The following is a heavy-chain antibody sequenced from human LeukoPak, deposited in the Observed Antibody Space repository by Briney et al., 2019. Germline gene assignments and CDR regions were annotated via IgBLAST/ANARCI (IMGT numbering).Heavy chain of an antibody. J-gene: IGHJ4*02. CDR2: IHPEGKGK. CDR1: GFTFSNFG. CDR3: ARGDAFSGDH. Sequence: GGSLRLSCAVSGFTFSNFGMSWVRQAPGRGLEWVANIHPEGKGKYHVEPVKGRFTISRANAKNSLFLQMTGLRVEDTAVYYCARGDAFSGDHWGQGPLVTVSS. V-gene: IGHV3-7*04.